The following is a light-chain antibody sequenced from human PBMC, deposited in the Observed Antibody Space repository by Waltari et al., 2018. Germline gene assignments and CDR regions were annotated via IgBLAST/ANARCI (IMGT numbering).Light chain of an antibody. CDR2: DVS. CDR3: SSYTSRGLV. J-gene: IGLJ3*02. CDR1: SHDRGGSNY. V-gene: IGLV2-14*01. Sequence: QSALTQPASVSGSPGQSITISCTGTSHDRGGSNYFSCYQQHPGKAPKPMIYDVSKRPSGVSNRFSGSKSGNTASLTISGLQAEDEADYYCSSYTSRGLVFGGGTKLTVL.